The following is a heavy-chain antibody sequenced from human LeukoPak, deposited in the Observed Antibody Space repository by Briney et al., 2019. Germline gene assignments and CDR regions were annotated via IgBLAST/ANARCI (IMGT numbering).Heavy chain of an antibody. V-gene: IGHV1-69*05. Sequence: SVKASCKASGGTFSSYAISWVRQAPGQGLEWMGGIIPIFGTANYAQKFQGRVTITTDESTSTAYMELSSLRSEDTAVYYCARGSKRITMVRGVIPFDYWGQGTLVTVSS. CDR2: IIPIFGTA. CDR1: GGTFSSYA. D-gene: IGHD3-10*01. J-gene: IGHJ4*02. CDR3: ARGSKRITMVRGVIPFDY.